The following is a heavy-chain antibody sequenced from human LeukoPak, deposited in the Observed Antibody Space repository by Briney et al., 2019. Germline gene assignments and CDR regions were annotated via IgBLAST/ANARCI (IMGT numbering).Heavy chain of an antibody. D-gene: IGHD3-22*01. CDR1: GFTFSSYA. V-gene: IGHV3-23*01. CDR2: ISGSGGST. Sequence: PGGSLRLSCAASGFTFSSYAMSWVRQAPGKGLEWVSAISGSGGSTYYADSVKGRFTISRDNSKNTLYLQMISMRDEDTAGYYSAKDLTWRHDYDSPCFHFDYWGQGTLVTVSS. J-gene: IGHJ4*02. CDR3: AKDLTWRHDYDSPCFHFDY.